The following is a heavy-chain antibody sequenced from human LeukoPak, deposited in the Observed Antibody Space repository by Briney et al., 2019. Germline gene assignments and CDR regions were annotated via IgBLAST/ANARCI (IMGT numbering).Heavy chain of an antibody. V-gene: IGHV3-33*01. D-gene: IGHD6-6*01. Sequence: GGSLRLSCAASGFTFSSYGMHWVRQAPGKGLEWVAVTWYDGSNKYYADSVKGRFTISRDNSKNTLYLQMNSLRAEDTAVYYCARVLGSSGNWFDPWGQGTLVTVSS. CDR1: GFTFSSYG. J-gene: IGHJ5*02. CDR2: TWYDGSNK. CDR3: ARVLGSSGNWFDP.